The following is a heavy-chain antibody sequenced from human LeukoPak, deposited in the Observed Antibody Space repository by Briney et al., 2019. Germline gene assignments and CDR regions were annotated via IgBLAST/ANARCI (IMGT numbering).Heavy chain of an antibody. V-gene: IGHV3-21*01. Sequence: KPGGSLRLSCAASGFTFSSYSMNWVRQAPGKGLEWVSSISSSSSYIYYADSVKGRFTISRDNAKNSLYLQMNSLRAVDTAVYYCASSGDTAMVTDAFDIWGQGTMVTVSS. CDR1: GFTFSSYS. J-gene: IGHJ3*02. CDR2: ISSSSSYI. CDR3: ASSGDTAMVTDAFDI. D-gene: IGHD5-18*01.